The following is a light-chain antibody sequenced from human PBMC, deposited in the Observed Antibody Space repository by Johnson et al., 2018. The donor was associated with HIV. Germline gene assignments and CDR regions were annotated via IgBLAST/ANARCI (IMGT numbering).Light chain of an antibody. Sequence: QSVLTQPPSVSAAPGQKVTISCSGSSSNIGRNYVSWYQQLPGTAPKLLIFDKNKRPSGIPDRFSASKSGTSATLGITGLQTGDEADYYCGTWDSSLSAYVFGTGTKVTVL. CDR1: SSNIGRNY. J-gene: IGLJ1*01. V-gene: IGLV1-51*01. CDR3: GTWDSSLSAYV. CDR2: DKN.